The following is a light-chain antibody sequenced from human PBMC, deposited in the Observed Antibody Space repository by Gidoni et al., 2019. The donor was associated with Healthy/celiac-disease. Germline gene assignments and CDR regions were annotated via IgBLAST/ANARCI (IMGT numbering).Light chain of an antibody. Sequence: IHITQFPSSLSASVGDTVTITCRASQSMSSYLNWYQQKPGKAPKLLIYAASSLQSGVPPRFSGSGAGTDFTLTISSLQPEDFATYYCQQSYSTPLTFXGXTKVEIK. CDR1: QSMSSY. CDR2: AAS. J-gene: IGKJ4*01. V-gene: IGKV1-39*01. CDR3: QQSYSTPLT.